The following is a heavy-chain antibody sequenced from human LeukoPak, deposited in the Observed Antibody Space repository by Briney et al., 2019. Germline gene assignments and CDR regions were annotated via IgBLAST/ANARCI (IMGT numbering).Heavy chain of an antibody. Sequence: GGSLRLSCAASGFTFSDYGIHWVRQAPSKGLEWVAVIWYDGTNKYYGDSVKGRFTISRDNSKNTLYLQMNSLRAEDTAVYYCAKDRGSYSTTADSWGQGTLVTVSS. CDR1: GFTFSDYG. D-gene: IGHD1-26*01. CDR2: IWYDGTNK. V-gene: IGHV3-33*06. J-gene: IGHJ5*01. CDR3: AKDRGSYSTTADS.